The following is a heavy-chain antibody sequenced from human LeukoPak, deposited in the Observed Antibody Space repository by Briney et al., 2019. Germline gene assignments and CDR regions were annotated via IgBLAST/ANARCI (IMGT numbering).Heavy chain of an antibody. D-gene: IGHD6-13*01. V-gene: IGHV3-30-3*01. CDR3: ATSSSWTRFDY. CDR1: GFTFSSYA. CDR2: ISYDGSNK. J-gene: IGHJ4*02. Sequence: GGSLRLSCAASGFTFSSYAVHWVRQAPGKGLEWVAVISYDGSNKYYADSVKGRFTISRDNSKNTLYLQMNSLRAEDTAVYYCATSSSWTRFDYWGQGTLVTVSS.